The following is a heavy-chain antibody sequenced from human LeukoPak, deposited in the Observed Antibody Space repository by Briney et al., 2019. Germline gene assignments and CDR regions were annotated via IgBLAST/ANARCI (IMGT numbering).Heavy chain of an antibody. CDR3: ARDGAHYGSGSYLDY. Sequence: ASVKVSCKASGGTFSSYAISWVRQAPGQGLEWMGGIIPIFGTASYAQKFQGRVTITADESTSTAYMELSSLRSEDTAVYYCARDGAHYGSGSYLDYWGQGTLVTVSS. D-gene: IGHD3-10*01. J-gene: IGHJ4*02. V-gene: IGHV1-69*13. CDR2: IIPIFGTA. CDR1: GGTFSSYA.